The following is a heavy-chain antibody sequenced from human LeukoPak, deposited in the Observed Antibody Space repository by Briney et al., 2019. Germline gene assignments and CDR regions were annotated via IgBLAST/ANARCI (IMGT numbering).Heavy chain of an antibody. V-gene: IGHV3-48*02. CDR1: GFTFSSYS. J-gene: IGHJ4*02. D-gene: IGHD5-24*01. CDR2: VSSSGTTT. CDR3: ARADRDGNKRFLD. Sequence: PGGSLRLSCAASGFTFSSYSVIWARQAPGKGLEWVSYVSSSGTTTCYADSVKGRFTISRDNGKNLVSLQMNSLRDEDTAVYYCARADRDGNKRFLDWGQGTLVTVSS.